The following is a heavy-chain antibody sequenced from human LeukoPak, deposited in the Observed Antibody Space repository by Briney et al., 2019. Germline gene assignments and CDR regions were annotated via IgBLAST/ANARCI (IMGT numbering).Heavy chain of an antibody. V-gene: IGHV4-34*01. CDR3: ARGQDFDY. CDR2: INHSGST. CDR1: GGSFSGYY. Sequence: KPSETLSLTCAVYGGSFSGYYWSWIRQPPGKGLEWIGEINHSGSTNYNPSLKSRVTISVDTSKNQFSLKLSSVTAADTAVYYCARGQDFDYWGQGTLVTVSS. J-gene: IGHJ4*02.